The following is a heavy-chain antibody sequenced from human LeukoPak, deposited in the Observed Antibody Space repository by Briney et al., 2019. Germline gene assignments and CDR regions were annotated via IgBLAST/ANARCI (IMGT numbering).Heavy chain of an antibody. V-gene: IGHV4-39*07. D-gene: IGHD4-17*01. J-gene: IGHJ4*02. Sequence: SETLSLTCTVSGGSISSSSYYWGWIRQPPGKGLEWIGSIYYSGSTYYNPSLKSRVTISVDTSKNQFSLKLSSVTAADTAVYYCARVNLPYGDYLDYWGQGTLVTVSS. CDR2: IYYSGST. CDR1: GGSISSSSYY. CDR3: ARVNLPYGDYLDY.